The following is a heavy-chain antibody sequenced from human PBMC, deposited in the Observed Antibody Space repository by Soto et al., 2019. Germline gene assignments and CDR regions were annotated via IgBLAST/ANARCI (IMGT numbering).Heavy chain of an antibody. CDR3: AKMYSSSWYKGWFDP. V-gene: IGHV3-23*01. CDR2: ISCSGGST. D-gene: IGHD6-13*01. CDR1: GFTLSSYA. Sequence: GGSLRLSCAASGFTLSSYAMHWVRQAPGKGLEWVSAISCSGGSTYYADSVKGRFTISRDNSKNTLYLQMNSLRAEDTAVYYCAKMYSSSWYKGWFDPWGQGTLVTVSS. J-gene: IGHJ5*02.